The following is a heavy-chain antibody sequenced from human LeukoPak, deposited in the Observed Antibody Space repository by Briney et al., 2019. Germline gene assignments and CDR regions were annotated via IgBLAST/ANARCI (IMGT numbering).Heavy chain of an antibody. V-gene: IGHV4-34*01. J-gene: IGHJ4*02. CDR2: INHSGST. CDR1: GGSLSGYS. D-gene: IGHD3-3*01. CDR3: ARGRPGWFLAFYFDY. Sequence: SETLSLTCAVYGGSLSGYSCNGIRQPPGKGLEWIGEINHSGSTNYNPSLKSRVTISVHTSKNQFSLKLSSVTAADTGVYYCARGRPGWFLAFYFDYWGQGNLVTVSS.